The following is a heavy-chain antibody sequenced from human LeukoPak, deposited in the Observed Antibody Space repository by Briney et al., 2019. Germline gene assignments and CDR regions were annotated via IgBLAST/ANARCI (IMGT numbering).Heavy chain of an antibody. CDR3: AIDQDYDFWSGYYYYFDY. J-gene: IGHJ4*02. CDR2: IYHSGST. Sequence: PSETLSLTCTVSGYSISSGYYWGWIRQPPGQGLEWIGSIYHSGSTYYDPSLKSRVTISVDTSKNQFSLKLSSVTAADTAVYYCAIDQDYDFWSGYYYYFDYWGQGTLVTVSS. V-gene: IGHV4-38-2*02. D-gene: IGHD3-3*01. CDR1: GYSISSGYY.